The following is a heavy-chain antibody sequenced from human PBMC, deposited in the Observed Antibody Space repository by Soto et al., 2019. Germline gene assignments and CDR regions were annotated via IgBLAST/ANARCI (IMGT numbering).Heavy chain of an antibody. Sequence: SETLSLTCTVSGGSISSYYWGWIRQPPGKGLEWIGSIYYSGSTYYNPSLKSRVTISVDTSKNQFSLKLSSVTAADTAVYYCASPKIAFYNWFDPWGQGSLVTVSS. V-gene: IGHV4-39*01. CDR1: GGSISSYY. CDR2: IYYSGST. CDR3: ASPKIAFYNWFDP. D-gene: IGHD3-3*02. J-gene: IGHJ5*02.